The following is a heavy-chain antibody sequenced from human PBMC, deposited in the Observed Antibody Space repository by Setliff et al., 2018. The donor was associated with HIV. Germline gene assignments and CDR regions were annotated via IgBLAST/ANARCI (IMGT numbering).Heavy chain of an antibody. J-gene: IGHJ3*02. CDR2: IYNSGTT. V-gene: IGHV4-39*07. Sequence: SETLSLTCTVSGGSISSSSYYWGWIRQPPGKGLEWIGSIYNSGTTYYNPSLKSRVTMSVDTSKNQFSLKLSSVNAADTAVYYCARVTIVAVVTATPPAFDIWGQGTMVTVSS. D-gene: IGHD2-15*01. CDR3: ARVTIVAVVTATPPAFDI. CDR1: GGSISSSSYY.